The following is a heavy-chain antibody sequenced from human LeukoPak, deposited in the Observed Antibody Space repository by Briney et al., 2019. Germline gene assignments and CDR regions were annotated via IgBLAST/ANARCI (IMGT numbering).Heavy chain of an antibody. CDR3: AKSDTVVTPYYFDY. D-gene: IGHD4-23*01. V-gene: IGHV3-74*01. J-gene: IGHJ4*02. Sequence: GGSLRLSCEASGFSISTYWIPWVRQAPGEGPIWVSLIRSDGTSTSYADSVKGRFTISRDNAKNSLYLQMNSLRAEDTALYYCAKSDTVVTPYYFDYWGQGTLVTVSS. CDR2: IRSDGTST. CDR1: GFSISTYW.